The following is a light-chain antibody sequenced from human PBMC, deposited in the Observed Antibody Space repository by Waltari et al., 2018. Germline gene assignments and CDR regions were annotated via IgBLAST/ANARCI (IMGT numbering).Light chain of an antibody. CDR2: EGS. V-gene: IGLV2-23*01. Sequence: QSALTHPPSVSGSPGQSHTISCTGTSSDVGSYNLVSRYQQHPGKAPKPMIYEGSKRPSGVSNRFSGSKSGNTASLTISGLQAEDEADYYCCSYAGSSTSYVFGTGTKVTVL. CDR3: CSYAGSSTSYV. J-gene: IGLJ1*01. CDR1: SSDVGSYNL.